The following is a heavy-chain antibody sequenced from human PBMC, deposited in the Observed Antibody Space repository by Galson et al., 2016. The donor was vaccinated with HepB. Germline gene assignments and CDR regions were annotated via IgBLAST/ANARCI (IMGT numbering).Heavy chain of an antibody. D-gene: IGHD6-19*01. V-gene: IGHV3-7*01. J-gene: IGHJ3*02. CDR2: INDAGGRT. CDR3: WSGYTSGI. CDR1: GFRFSAYW. Sequence: SLRLSCAASGFRFSAYWLAWVRQAPGKGLEYVAHINDAGGRTHYLDSAKGRFTISSDNAKNSVALQMDSLRADDTALYYCWSGYTSGIWGQGTRVTVSS.